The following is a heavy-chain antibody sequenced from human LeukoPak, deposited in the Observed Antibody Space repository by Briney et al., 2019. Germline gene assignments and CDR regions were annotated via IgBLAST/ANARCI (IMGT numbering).Heavy chain of an antibody. CDR2: IRYDGSNK. CDR3: AKVGDDFWSGYYY. D-gene: IGHD3-3*01. J-gene: IGHJ4*02. V-gene: IGHV3-30*02. CDR1: GFTFSSYG. Sequence: GGSLRLSCAASGFTFSSYGMHWVRQAPGKGLEWVAFIRYDGSNKHYADSVKGRFTISRDNSKNTLYLQMNSLRAEDTAVYYCAKVGDDFWSGYYYWGQGTLVTVSS.